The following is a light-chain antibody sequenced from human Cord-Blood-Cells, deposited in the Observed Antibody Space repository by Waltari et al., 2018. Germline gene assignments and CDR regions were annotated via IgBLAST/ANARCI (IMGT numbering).Light chain of an antibody. CDR1: KLGHKY. CDR2: QDS. V-gene: IGLV3-1*01. CDR3: QAWDSSTYV. Sequence: SYELTQPPSVSVSPAQTASITCSGDKLGHKYACWYQQKPGQSPVLVIYQDSKRPSGIPERFSGSNSGNTATLTISGTQAMDEADYYCQAWDSSTYVFGTGTKVTVL. J-gene: IGLJ1*01.